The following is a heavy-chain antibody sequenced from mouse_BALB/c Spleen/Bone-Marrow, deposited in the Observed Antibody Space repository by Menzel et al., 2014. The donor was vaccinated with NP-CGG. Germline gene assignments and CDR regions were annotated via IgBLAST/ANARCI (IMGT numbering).Heavy chain of an antibody. J-gene: IGHJ2*01. CDR1: GFTFSSYA. V-gene: IGHV5-9-3*01. D-gene: IGHD2-4*01. CDR3: ARHGITRLLDY. Sequence: EVHLVESGGGLVKPGGSLKLSCAASGFTFSSYAMSWVRQTPEKRLEWVATISSGGSYTYYPDSVKGRFTISRDNAKNTLYLQMSSLRSEDTAMYYCARHGITRLLDYWGQGTTLPVSS. CDR2: ISSGGSYT.